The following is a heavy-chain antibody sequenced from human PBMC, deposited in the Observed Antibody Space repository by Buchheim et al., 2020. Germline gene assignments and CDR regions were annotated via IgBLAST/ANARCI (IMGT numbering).Heavy chain of an antibody. Sequence: QLQLQESGPGLVKPSETLSLTCTVSGGSISSSSYYWGWIRQPPGKGLEWIGSIYYSGSTYYNPSLKSRVTISVDPSKNQFSLKLSSVTAADTAVYYCSLSRKDFWSGSYFDYWGQGTL. V-gene: IGHV4-39*07. CDR3: SLSRKDFWSGSYFDY. J-gene: IGHJ4*02. CDR2: IYYSGST. D-gene: IGHD3-3*01. CDR1: GGSISSSSYY.